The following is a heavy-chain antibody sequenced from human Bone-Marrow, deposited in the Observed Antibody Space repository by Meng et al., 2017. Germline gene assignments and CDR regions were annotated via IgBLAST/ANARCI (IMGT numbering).Heavy chain of an antibody. Sequence: SETLSLTCTVSGYSISSGYYWGWIRQPPGKGLEWIGNIYHSGSTYYNPSLKSRVTISVDTSKNQFSLKLSSVTAADTAVYYCARDEYGSGSYYLFYYYYYGMDVWGQGTTVTVSS. D-gene: IGHD3-10*01. V-gene: IGHV4-38-2*02. CDR3: ARDEYGSGSYYLFYYYYYGMDV. J-gene: IGHJ6*02. CDR1: GYSISSGYY. CDR2: IYHSGST.